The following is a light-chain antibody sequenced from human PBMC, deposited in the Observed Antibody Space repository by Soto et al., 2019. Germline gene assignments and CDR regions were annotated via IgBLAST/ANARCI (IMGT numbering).Light chain of an antibody. CDR3: QQVNNYPLT. V-gene: IGKV1-9*01. CDR2: DAS. Sequence: DVQLTQSPSFMSASVGYRFSITCRASQVISTFLAWYQQHPGTAPKRLIYDASNLQSGVPSRFSGSGSGTEFTLTISSLQPEDFATYYCQQVNNYPLTFGGGTTVDIK. CDR1: QVISTF. J-gene: IGKJ4*01.